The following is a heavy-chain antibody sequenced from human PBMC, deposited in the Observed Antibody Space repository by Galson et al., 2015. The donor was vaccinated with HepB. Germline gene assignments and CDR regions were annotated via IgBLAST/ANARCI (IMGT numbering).Heavy chain of an antibody. CDR3: AKDLAVAGTFVDLHY. CDR1: GFTFNDYS. J-gene: IGHJ4*02. Sequence: SLRLSCAASGFTFNDYSMNWVRQAPGKGLEWVSYISSTSSTIYYADSVKGRFTISRDNSKNTLYLQMNSLRAEDTAVYYCAKDLAVAGTFVDLHYWGQGTLVTVSS. CDR2: ISSTSSTI. V-gene: IGHV3-48*01. D-gene: IGHD6-19*01.